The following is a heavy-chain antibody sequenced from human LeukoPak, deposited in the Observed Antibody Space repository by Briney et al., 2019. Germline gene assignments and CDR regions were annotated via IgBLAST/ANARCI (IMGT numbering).Heavy chain of an antibody. Sequence: PGGSLRLSCAASGFTFSSYSMNWVRQAPGKGLEWVSSISSSSSYIYYADSVKGRFTISRDNAKNSLYLQMNSLRAEDTAVYYCARAPMYYYDSSGYVTVFHYFDYWGQGTLVTVSS. CDR3: ARAPMYYYDSSGYVTVFHYFDY. CDR2: ISSSSSYI. D-gene: IGHD3-22*01. CDR1: GFTFSSYS. J-gene: IGHJ4*02. V-gene: IGHV3-21*01.